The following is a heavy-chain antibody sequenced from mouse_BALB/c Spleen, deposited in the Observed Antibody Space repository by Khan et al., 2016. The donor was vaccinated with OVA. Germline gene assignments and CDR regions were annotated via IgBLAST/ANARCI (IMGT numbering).Heavy chain of an antibody. D-gene: IGHD2-2*01. CDR1: EFTFSDYY. CDR2: ISDGGGYT. CDR3: SRGGYGAFGF. J-gene: IGHJ3*01. V-gene: IGHV5-4*02. Sequence: EVELVESGGGLVKPGGSLKLSCAASEFTFSDYYMYWVRQTPEKRLEWVATISDGGGYTSYPDSLKGRFTFSRDKAKNNLYLQMSSLKSEDTAMYYCSRGGYGAFGFWGQGTLVTVSA.